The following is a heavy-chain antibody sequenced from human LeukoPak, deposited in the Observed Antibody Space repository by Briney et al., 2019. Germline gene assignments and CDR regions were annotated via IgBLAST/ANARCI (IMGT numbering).Heavy chain of an antibody. CDR1: GYSFTTFH. D-gene: IGHD3/OR15-3a*01. Sequence: ASVKVSCKAAGYSFTTFHMNWVRQAPGQGPEWMGLVNPDNGNTGFAQKFQGRVTITQNSSVTTVYMELSSLTSEDTAVYYCARRGLVAGIYDLVYGFDLWGQGTMVTVSS. V-gene: IGHV1-8*03. CDR3: ARRGLVAGIYDLVYGFDL. CDR2: VNPDNGNT. J-gene: IGHJ3*01.